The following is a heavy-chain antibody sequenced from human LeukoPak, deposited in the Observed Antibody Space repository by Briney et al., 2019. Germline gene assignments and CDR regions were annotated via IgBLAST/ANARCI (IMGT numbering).Heavy chain of an antibody. CDR3: ARDRGYDPHYYFDY. D-gene: IGHD5-12*01. J-gene: IGHJ4*02. Sequence: GGSLRPSCAASGFTFSSYAMHWVRQAPGKGLEWVALIWYDGNKKYFEDSVKGRFTISRNNSKNTLYLQMNSLRAEDTAVYYCARDRGYDPHYYFDYWGQGTLVTVSS. CDR2: IWYDGNKK. CDR1: GFTFSSYA. V-gene: IGHV3-33*01.